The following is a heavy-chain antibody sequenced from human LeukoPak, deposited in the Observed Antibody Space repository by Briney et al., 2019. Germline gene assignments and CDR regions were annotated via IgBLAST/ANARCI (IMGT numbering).Heavy chain of an antibody. V-gene: IGHV1-69*01. CDR3: ARDHARDGYSRFDY. CDR2: ILPIFGTA. D-gene: IGHD5-24*01. CDR1: GGTFSTYA. J-gene: IGHJ4*02. Sequence: EASVKVSCKASGGTFSTYAISWVRQAPGQGLEWMGGILPIFGTANYAQKFQGRVTITADESTSTAYMELSSLRSEDTAVYYCARDHARDGYSRFDYWGQGTLVTVSS.